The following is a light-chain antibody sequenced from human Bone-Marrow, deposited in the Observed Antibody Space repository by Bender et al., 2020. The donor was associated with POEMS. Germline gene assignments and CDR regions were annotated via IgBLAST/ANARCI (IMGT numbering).Light chain of an antibody. J-gene: IGLJ3*02. CDR3: ISYTDSSTLKA. CDR2: GYN. V-gene: IGLV1-40*01. CDR1: SSNTGSGYD. Sequence: QSVLTQPPSVSGAPGQRVTISCTGSSSNTGSGYDINWYQHLPGTAPKLLIYGYNNRPSRVPDRFSGSKSGTSASLAITGLQAEDEGDYYCISYTDSSTLKAFGGGTKLTVL.